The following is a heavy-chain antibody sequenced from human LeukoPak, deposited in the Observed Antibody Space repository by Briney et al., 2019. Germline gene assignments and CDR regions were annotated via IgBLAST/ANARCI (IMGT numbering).Heavy chain of an antibody. V-gene: IGHV3-7*01. CDR1: GFTFSSYS. D-gene: IGHD3-3*01. CDR2: IKQDGSEK. CDR3: ARECHLQFYDFWSGYYSTWFDP. Sequence: PGGSLRLSCAASGFTFSSYSMSWVRQAPGKGLEWVANIKQDGSEKYYVDSVKGRFTIPRDNAKNSLYLQMNSLRAEDTAVYYCARECHLQFYDFWSGYYSTWFDPWGQGTLVTVSS. J-gene: IGHJ5*02.